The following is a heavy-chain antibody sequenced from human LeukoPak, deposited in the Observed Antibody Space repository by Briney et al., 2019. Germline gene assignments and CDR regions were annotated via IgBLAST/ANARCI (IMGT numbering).Heavy chain of an antibody. J-gene: IGHJ3*02. CDR3: ARHPGYCSSTSCYGNDAFDI. CDR2: IYYSGST. V-gene: IGHV4-39*01. Sequence: SETLSLTCTVSGGSISSSSYYWGWLRQPPGKGLEWIGSIYYSGSTYYNPSLKSRVTISVDTSKNQFSLKLSSVTAADTAVYYCARHPGYCSSTSCYGNDAFDIWGQGTMVTVSS. D-gene: IGHD2-2*01. CDR1: GGSISSSSYY.